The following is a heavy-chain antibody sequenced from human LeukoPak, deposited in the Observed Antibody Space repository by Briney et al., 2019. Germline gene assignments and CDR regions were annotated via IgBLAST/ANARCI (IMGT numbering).Heavy chain of an antibody. CDR2: IYYSGYT. CDR1: GGSISSGSYY. V-gene: IGHV4-61*01. CDR3: ARETSQKGAHYMDV. J-gene: IGHJ6*03. D-gene: IGHD3-16*01. Sequence: SETLSLTCTVSGGSISSGSYYWSWIRQPPGKGLKWIGNIYYSGYTTYSPSLRSRVTISVDTSKNQFSLKLSSVTAADTAVYYCARETSQKGAHYMDVWGKGTTITISS.